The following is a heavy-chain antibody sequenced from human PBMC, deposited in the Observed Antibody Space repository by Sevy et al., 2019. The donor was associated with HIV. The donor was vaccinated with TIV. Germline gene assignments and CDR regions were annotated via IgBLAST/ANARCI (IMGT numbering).Heavy chain of an antibody. CDR1: GFTFSSYD. Sequence: GGSLRLSCAASGFTFSSYDMHWVRQAPGKGLKWVSSITGSGYISNADSVKGRFTISRDDAKNSLYLQMNSLRVEDTAMYYCARLSSCCGACYVFDYWGQGTLATVSS. V-gene: IGHV3-21*01. CDR3: ARLSSCCGACYVFDY. CDR2: ITGSGYI. J-gene: IGHJ4*02. D-gene: IGHD2-21*02.